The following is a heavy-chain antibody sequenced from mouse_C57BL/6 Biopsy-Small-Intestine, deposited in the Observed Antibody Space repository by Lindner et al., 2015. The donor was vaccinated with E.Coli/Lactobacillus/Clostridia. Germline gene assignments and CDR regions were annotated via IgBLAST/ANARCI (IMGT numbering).Heavy chain of an antibody. CDR3: ARYYYGSSYDAMDY. D-gene: IGHD1-1*01. CDR2: INPNNGGT. CDR1: GYTFTDYN. Sequence: EVQLQESGPELVKPGASVKMSCKASGYTFTDYNMHWVKQSHGKSLEWIGYINPNNGGTSYNQKFKGKATLTVNKSSSTAYMELRSLTSEDSAVYYCARYYYGSSYDAMDYWGPGTSVTVSS. V-gene: IGHV1-22*01. J-gene: IGHJ4*01.